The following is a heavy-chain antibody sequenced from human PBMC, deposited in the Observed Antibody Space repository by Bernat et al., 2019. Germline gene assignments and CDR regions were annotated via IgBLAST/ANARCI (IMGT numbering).Heavy chain of an antibody. Sequence: QLQLVEPGGGVAQPGRSLRLSCAASGFTFCSYGMHWVRQAQGKALEWVAVIPYDGSNKYYADSVKGRFTSSRDNCKNTLYLQMKSLRADDTAVYYCAKVYGSGDGYCSGMDVWGQGTTVTVSS. D-gene: IGHD3-10*01. J-gene: IGHJ6*02. CDR2: IPYDGSNK. V-gene: IGHV3-30*18. CDR3: AKVYGSGDGYCSGMDV. CDR1: GFTFCSYG.